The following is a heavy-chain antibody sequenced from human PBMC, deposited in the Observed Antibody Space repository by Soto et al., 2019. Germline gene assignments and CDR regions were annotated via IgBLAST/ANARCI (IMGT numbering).Heavy chain of an antibody. D-gene: IGHD1-26*01. CDR3: ARERSYYFDY. J-gene: IGHJ4*02. Sequence: QVQPVESGGGVVQPGRSLRLSCAASGFTFSSYAMHWVRQAPGKGLEWVAVISYDGSNKYYADSVKGRFTISRDNSKNTLYLQMNSLRAEDTAVYYCARERSYYFDYWGQGTLVTVSS. V-gene: IGHV3-30-3*01. CDR1: GFTFSSYA. CDR2: ISYDGSNK.